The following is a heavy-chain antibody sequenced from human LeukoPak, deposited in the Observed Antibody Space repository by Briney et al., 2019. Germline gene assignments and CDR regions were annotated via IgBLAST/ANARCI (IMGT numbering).Heavy chain of an antibody. D-gene: IGHD3-22*01. CDR2: ISWNSGSI. V-gene: IGHV3-9*01. CDR1: GFTFDDYA. Sequence: GGSLRLSCAASGFTFDDYAMHWVRQAPGKGLEWVSGISWNSGSIGYADSVKGRFTISRDNAKNSLYLQMNGLRAEDTALYYCAKAREVVVTRPSYFDYWGQGTLVTVSS. CDR3: AKAREVVVTRPSYFDY. J-gene: IGHJ4*02.